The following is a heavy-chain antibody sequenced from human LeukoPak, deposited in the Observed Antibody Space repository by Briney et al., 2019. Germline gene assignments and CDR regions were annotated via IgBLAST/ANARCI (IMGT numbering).Heavy chain of an antibody. V-gene: IGHV4-59*08. Sequence: SETLSLTCTVSGGSISSYYWSWIRQPPGKGLEWIGYILYSGTTNSNPSLKSRVNISLDTSNNQISLKLTSVNAADTAVYFCARMGGYSGYANHWGQGILVTVSS. J-gene: IGHJ5*02. CDR1: GGSISSYY. CDR2: ILYSGTT. D-gene: IGHD5-12*01. CDR3: ARMGGYSGYANH.